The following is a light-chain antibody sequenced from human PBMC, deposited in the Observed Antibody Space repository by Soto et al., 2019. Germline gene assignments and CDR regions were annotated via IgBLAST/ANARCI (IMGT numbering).Light chain of an antibody. CDR2: DVT. J-gene: IGLJ1*01. CDR3: ISFTSRHIYV. Sequence: QSALTQPVSVSGSPGQSITISCTGTSSDVGGYNYVSWYQQHPGRAPKLIIYDVTNRPSGISNRFSGSKSGNTASLTISGLQTEDEADYYCISFTSRHIYVFGTGTKLTVL. V-gene: IGLV2-14*03. CDR1: SSDVGGYNY.